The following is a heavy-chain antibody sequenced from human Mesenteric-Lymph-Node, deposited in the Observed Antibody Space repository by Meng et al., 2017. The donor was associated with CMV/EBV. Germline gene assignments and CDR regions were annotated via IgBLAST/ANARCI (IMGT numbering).Heavy chain of an antibody. Sequence: ASVKVSCKTSGYSFTGHFIHWVRQAPGQGLEWMRWINPISGDPRYAQKFQGRITVTRDTSISTVYMELSSLRSEDTAVYYCASELMFDYWGQGTLVTVSS. J-gene: IGHJ4*02. CDR2: INPISGDP. CDR3: ASELMFDY. V-gene: IGHV1-2*02. D-gene: IGHD2-8*01. CDR1: GYSFTGHF.